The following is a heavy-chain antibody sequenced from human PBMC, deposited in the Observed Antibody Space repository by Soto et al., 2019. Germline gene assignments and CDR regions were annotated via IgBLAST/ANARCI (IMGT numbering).Heavy chain of an antibody. J-gene: IGHJ5*02. D-gene: IGHD3-3*01. CDR3: AREEWLLYASGWFDP. CDR1: GGSISSYY. V-gene: IGHV4-4*07. CDR2: IYTSGST. Sequence: PSETLSLTCTVSGGSISSYYWSWIRQPAGKGREWIGRIYTSGSTNYNPSLKSRVTMSVDTSKNQFSLKLSSVTAADTAVYYCAREEWLLYASGWFDPWGQGTLVTVSS.